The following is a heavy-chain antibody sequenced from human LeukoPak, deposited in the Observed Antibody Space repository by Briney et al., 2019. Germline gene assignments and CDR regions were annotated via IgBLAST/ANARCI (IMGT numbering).Heavy chain of an antibody. V-gene: IGHV3-15*01. J-gene: IGHJ4*02. CDR2: IKNKTDGGTT. D-gene: IGHD3-10*01. Sequence: GGSLRLPCAASGFTFSNAWMRCVRQAPGKGLEWVSRIKNKTDGGTTNYAAPVKGRLTISIDESKNTLYLQMNSLKTEGTDVYYCTTDYQLKYYRSGSYIYWGQGTLVTVSS. CDR1: GFTFSNAW. CDR3: TTDYQLKYYRSGSYIY.